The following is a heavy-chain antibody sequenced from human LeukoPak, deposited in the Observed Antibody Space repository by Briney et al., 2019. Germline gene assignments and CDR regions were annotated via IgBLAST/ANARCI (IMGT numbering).Heavy chain of an antibody. V-gene: IGHV4-30-4*08. CDR1: GGSISSDGYY. CDR2: IYYSGST. Sequence: SETLSLTCTVSGGSISSDGYYWSWIRQHPGKGLEWIGYIYYSGSTYYNPSLESRVTMSVDTSKNQFSLKLSSATAADTAVYYCAREGLPWGQGTLVTVSS. J-gene: IGHJ5*02. D-gene: IGHD3-22*01. CDR3: AREGLP.